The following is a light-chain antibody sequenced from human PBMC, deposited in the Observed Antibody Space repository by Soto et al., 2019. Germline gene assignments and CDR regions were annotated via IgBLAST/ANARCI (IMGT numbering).Light chain of an antibody. J-gene: IGLJ1*01. CDR1: SSDVGGYNY. CDR3: NSYTSKSTGV. CDR2: EVS. V-gene: IGLV2-14*01. Sequence: QSALTQPASVSGSPGQSITISCTGTSSDVGGYNYVSWYQQHPGKAPKLIIYEVSNRPSGVYNRFSGSKSRNTASLTISGLQAEDEADYYCNSYTSKSTGVFGTGTKLTVL.